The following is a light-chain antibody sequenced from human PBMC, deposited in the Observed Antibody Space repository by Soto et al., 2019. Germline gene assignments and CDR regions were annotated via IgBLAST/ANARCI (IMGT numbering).Light chain of an antibody. CDR1: SSDVGGYNY. CDR2: EVS. V-gene: IGLV2-8*01. Sequence: QSALTQPPSASGSPGQSVTISCTGSSSDVGGYNYVSWYQQHPGKAPKLMIYEVSKRPSGVPDRLSGSKSGNTASLTVSGVQAEDEADYYSRSYGGSSTEVFGGGTKVTVL. J-gene: IGLJ2*01. CDR3: RSYGGSSTEV.